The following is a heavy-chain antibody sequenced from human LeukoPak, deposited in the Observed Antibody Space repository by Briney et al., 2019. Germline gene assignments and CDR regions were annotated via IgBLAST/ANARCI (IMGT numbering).Heavy chain of an antibody. CDR2: INPNSGGT. V-gene: IGHV1-2*02. Sequence: ASVKVSCKASGYTFTGYYMHWVRQAHGQGLEWMGWINPNSGGTNYAQKFQGRVTMTRDTSISTAYMELSRLRSDDTAVYYCARDGGIVGAAYFDYWGQGTLVTVSS. J-gene: IGHJ4*02. D-gene: IGHD1-26*01. CDR3: ARDGGIVGAAYFDY. CDR1: GYTFTGYY.